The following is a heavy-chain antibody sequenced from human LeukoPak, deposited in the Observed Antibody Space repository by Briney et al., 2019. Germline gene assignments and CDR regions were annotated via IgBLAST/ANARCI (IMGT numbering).Heavy chain of an antibody. CDR3: ARRIRRAAAPNDY. CDR2: THYSGST. J-gene: IGHJ4*02. V-gene: IGHV4-59*01. D-gene: IGHD6-13*01. CDR1: GGSISSYY. Sequence: SETLSLTCTVSGGSISSYYWSWLRQPPGKGLEYIGYTHYSGSTNYNPSLKSRVTISLDTSGNQFSLKLSSVTAADTAVYYCARRIRRAAAPNDYWGQGTLVTVSS.